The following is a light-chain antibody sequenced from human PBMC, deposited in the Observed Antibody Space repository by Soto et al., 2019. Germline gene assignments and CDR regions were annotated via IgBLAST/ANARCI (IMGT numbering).Light chain of an antibody. J-gene: IGKJ2*01. CDR2: AAS. V-gene: IGKV3-15*01. CDR1: ESLSSN. Sequence: EIVMTQSPATLSVSPGERATLSCRASESLSSNLAWYQQKPGQAPRLLIYAASTRATGFPARFSGTGSDTDFTLTISSLQSEDLAFYYCQQYNNWPYTFGQGTKLEIK. CDR3: QQYNNWPYT.